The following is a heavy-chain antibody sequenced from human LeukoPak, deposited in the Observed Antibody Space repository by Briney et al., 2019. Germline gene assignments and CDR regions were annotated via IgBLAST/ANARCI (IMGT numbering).Heavy chain of an antibody. Sequence: GGSLRLSCAASGFTFSSYWMSWVRQAPGKGLEWVGHIKEDGSQKDYVDSVKGRFTISRDNAKNSLYLQMNSLRAEDTAVYYCARVHWYFDFWGRGTLVTVSS. CDR3: ARVHWYFDF. V-gene: IGHV3-7*04. CDR1: GFTFSSYW. CDR2: IKEDGSQK. J-gene: IGHJ2*01.